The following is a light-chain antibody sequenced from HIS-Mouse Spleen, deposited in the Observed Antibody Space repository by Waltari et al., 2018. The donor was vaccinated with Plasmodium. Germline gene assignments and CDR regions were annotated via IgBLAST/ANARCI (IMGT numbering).Light chain of an antibody. CDR3: QQYNNWSFT. Sequence: ELVMTQSPATLSVSPGERASLSCRASQSVSSNLAWYQQKPGQAPRLLIYGASTRATGIPAWFSGSGSGTEFTLTISSLQSEDFAVYYCQQYNNWSFTFGPGTKVDIK. CDR1: QSVSSN. V-gene: IGKV3-15*01. J-gene: IGKJ3*01. CDR2: GAS.